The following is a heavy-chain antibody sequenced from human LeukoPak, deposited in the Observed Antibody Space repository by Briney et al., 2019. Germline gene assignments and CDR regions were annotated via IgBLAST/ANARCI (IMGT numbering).Heavy chain of an antibody. CDR1: GFTFSNFG. J-gene: IGHJ4*02. Sequence: EGSLRLSCAASGFTFSNFGMHWVRQAPGKGLEWVAVIWYDGNNKYYGESVKGRFTISRDNSKNTLYLQMNSLRVEDTAVYYCARVGFGDYGPDYGGQGTLVPVSS. CDR3: ARVGFGDYGPDY. D-gene: IGHD4-17*01. CDR2: IWYDGNNK. V-gene: IGHV3-33*01.